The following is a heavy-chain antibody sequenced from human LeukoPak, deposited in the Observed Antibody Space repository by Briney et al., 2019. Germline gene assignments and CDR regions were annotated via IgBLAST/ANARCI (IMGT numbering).Heavy chain of an antibody. CDR1: GGSFSTYY. Sequence: SETLSLTCTVSGGSFSTYYWSWIRQPAGKGLEWIGHIYTTGTTDYNPSLKSRVTMSIDTSKNQFSLKLNSVTAADTAIYYCARDAKYYYGSRTYFFFEYWGQGTPLSVSS. D-gene: IGHD3-10*01. CDR2: IYTTGTT. CDR3: ARDAKYYYGSRTYFFFEY. V-gene: IGHV4-4*07. J-gene: IGHJ4*02.